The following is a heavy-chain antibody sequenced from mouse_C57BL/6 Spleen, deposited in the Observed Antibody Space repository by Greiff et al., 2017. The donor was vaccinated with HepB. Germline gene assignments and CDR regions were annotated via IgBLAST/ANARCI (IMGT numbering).Heavy chain of an antibody. CDR2: INPYNGDT. V-gene: IGHV1-20*01. CDR1: GYSFTGYF. CDR3: AREGRLLRFFAY. J-gene: IGHJ3*01. Sequence: EVKLVESGPELVKPGDSVKISCKASGYSFTGYFMNWVMQSHGKSLEWIGRINPYNGDTFYNQKFKGKATLTVDKSSSTAHMELRSLTSEDAAVYYCAREGRLLRFFAYWGQGTLVTVSS. D-gene: IGHD1-1*01.